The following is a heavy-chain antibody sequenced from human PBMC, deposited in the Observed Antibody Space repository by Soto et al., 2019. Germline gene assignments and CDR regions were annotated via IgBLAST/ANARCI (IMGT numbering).Heavy chain of an antibody. J-gene: IGHJ4*02. V-gene: IGHV1-3*01. CDR3: ARDRRVRGVILAVGAFDY. Sequence: QVQLVQSGAEVKKPGASVKVSCKASGYTFTSYAMHWVRQAPGQRLEWMGWINAGNGNTKYSQKFQGRVTITRDTSASTAYMELSSLRSEDTAVYYCARDRRVRGVILAVGAFDYWGQGTLVTVSS. CDR1: GYTFTSYA. D-gene: IGHD3-10*01. CDR2: INAGNGNT.